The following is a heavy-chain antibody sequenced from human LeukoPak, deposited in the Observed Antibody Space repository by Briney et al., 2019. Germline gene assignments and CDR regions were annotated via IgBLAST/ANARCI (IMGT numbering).Heavy chain of an antibody. D-gene: IGHD6-19*01. CDR3: ASGSVAGNYYFDY. J-gene: IGHJ4*02. CDR1: GGSFSGYY. CDR2: INHSRST. V-gene: IGHV4-34*01. Sequence: KPSETLSLTCAVYGGSFSGYYWSWIRQPPGKGLEWIGEINHSRSTNYNPSLKSRVTISVDTSKNQFSLKLSSVTAADTAVYYCASGSVAGNYYFDYWGQGTLVTVSS.